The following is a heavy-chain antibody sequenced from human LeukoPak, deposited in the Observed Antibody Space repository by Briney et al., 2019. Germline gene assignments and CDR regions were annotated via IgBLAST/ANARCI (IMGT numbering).Heavy chain of an antibody. CDR1: GFTFSDYS. CDR2: ISRNSRHV. V-gene: IGHV3-21*01. D-gene: IGHD1-26*01. Sequence: GGSLRLPCAASGFTFSDYSMNWVRQAPGKGLEWVSSISRNSRHVYYGGSVWGRFTISRDDARNSLFLEMNSLRAEDMAVYYCVRDFMGMGGTTAYLHYWGQGTLVTVSS. CDR3: VRDFMGMGGTTAYLHY. J-gene: IGHJ1*01.